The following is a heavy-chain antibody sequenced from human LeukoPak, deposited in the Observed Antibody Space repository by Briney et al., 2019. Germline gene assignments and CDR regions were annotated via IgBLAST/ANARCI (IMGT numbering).Heavy chain of an antibody. Sequence: GGSLRLSCAASGFTFSGYGMHWVRQAPGKGLAWVAVISHDGSSKYYADSVKGRFTISRDNSKKTLYLQMNSLRAEDTAVYYCAKEGQQYGDYEDWGQGTLVTVFS. J-gene: IGHJ4*02. CDR2: ISHDGSSK. CDR1: GFTFSGYG. CDR3: AKEGQQYGDYED. D-gene: IGHD4-17*01. V-gene: IGHV3-30*18.